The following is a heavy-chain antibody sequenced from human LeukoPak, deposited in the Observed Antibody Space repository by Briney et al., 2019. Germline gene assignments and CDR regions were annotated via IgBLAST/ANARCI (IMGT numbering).Heavy chain of an antibody. V-gene: IGHV4-39*01. Sequence: PSETLSLTCTVSGGSISSRSYYWGWIRQPPGKGLEWIGSIYYSGSTYYNPSLKSRVTISVDTSKNQFSLKLSSVTAADTAVYYCARLPLVGATRYFDYWGQGTLVTVSS. CDR2: IYYSGST. D-gene: IGHD1-26*01. CDR1: GGSISSRSYY. CDR3: ARLPLVGATRYFDY. J-gene: IGHJ4*02.